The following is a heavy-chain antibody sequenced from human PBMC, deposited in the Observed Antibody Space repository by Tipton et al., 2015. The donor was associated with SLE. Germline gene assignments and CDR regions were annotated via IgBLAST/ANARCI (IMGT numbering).Heavy chain of an antibody. D-gene: IGHD6-25*01. Sequence: QSGPEVKKPGASVKVSCKAAGYTLSSYGISWVRQAPGQGLEWMGWISTSDGHTNYAQSLQGRVTMTADSSTATVYMELRNLRSDDTAVYYCARGGAARPNDYWGQGTLVTVSS. V-gene: IGHV1-18*01. J-gene: IGHJ4*02. CDR3: ARGGAARPNDY. CDR1: GYTLSSYG. CDR2: ISTSDGHT.